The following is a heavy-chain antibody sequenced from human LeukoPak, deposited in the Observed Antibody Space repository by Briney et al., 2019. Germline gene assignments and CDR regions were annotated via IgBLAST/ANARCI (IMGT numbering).Heavy chain of an antibody. D-gene: IGHD3-22*01. CDR3: AKFWGHYYDSSFDY. CDR2: ISGNGGSR. J-gene: IGHJ4*02. Sequence: PGGSLRLSCAASGFTFSSSAMSWVRQAPGKGLEWVSFISGNGGSRYYADSVKGRFTISRDNAENSLYLQMNSLRAEDTAVYYCAKFWGHYYDSSFDYWGQGTLVTVSS. CDR1: GFTFSSSA. V-gene: IGHV3-23*01.